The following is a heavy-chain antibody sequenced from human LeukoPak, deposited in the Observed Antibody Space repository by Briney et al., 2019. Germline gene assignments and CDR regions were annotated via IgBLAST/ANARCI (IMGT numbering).Heavy chain of an antibody. D-gene: IGHD5-24*01. V-gene: IGHV1-18*01. CDR3: AREACAHCTINY. Sequence: ASVTVSCKTSGYTFPTYGITWVRQAPGQGLEWRGWISAYNGNTNLAQNLQGRVTLTTDRSTTTAYMELTSLTSDDTAIYYCAREACAHCTINYWGQGTLVTVSS. CDR2: ISAYNGNT. J-gene: IGHJ4*02. CDR1: GYTFPTYG.